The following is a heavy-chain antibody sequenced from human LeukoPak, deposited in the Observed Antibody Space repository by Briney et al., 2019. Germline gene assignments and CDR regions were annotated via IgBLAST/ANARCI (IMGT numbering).Heavy chain of an antibody. D-gene: IGHD6-13*01. Sequence: ASVKVSCKASGYTFTSYGISWVRQAPGQGLEWMGWISAYNGNTNYAQKLQGRVTMTTDTSTSTAYMELRSLRSDDTAVYYCARDGGSEQQLVLFDYWGQGTLVTVSS. CDR3: ARDGGSEQQLVLFDY. J-gene: IGHJ4*02. CDR2: ISAYNGNT. CDR1: GYTFTSYG. V-gene: IGHV1-18*01.